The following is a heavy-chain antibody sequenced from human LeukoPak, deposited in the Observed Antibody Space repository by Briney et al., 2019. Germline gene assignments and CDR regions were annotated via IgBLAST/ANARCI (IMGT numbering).Heavy chain of an antibody. J-gene: IGHJ4*02. Sequence: ASVKVSCKASGYTFSSYGISWVRQAPGQGLEWMGWISVYNGNTNYAQKLQGRVTMTTDTSTSTAYMDLRSLRSDDTAVYYCARGGYYYDSSGYPDYWGQGTQVTVPS. D-gene: IGHD3-22*01. V-gene: IGHV1-18*01. CDR2: ISVYNGNT. CDR1: GYTFSSYG. CDR3: ARGGYYYDSSGYPDY.